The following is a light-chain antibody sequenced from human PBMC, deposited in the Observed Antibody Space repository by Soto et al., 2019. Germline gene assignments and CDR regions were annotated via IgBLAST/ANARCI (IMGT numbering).Light chain of an antibody. CDR2: KAS. J-gene: IGKJ1*01. Sequence: DIQMTQSPSTLSASVGDRVTITCRASQSISGLLAWYQQKPGKAPKLLIYKASGLESGVPSRFSGSGSGTEFTLTINGLQPDDFATYYCLQYNTFWTFGQGTKVEVK. CDR3: LQYNTFWT. V-gene: IGKV1-5*03. CDR1: QSISGL.